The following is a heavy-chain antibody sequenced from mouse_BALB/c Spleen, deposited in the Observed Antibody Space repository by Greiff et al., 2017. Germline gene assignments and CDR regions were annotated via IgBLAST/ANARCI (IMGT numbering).Heavy chain of an antibody. V-gene: IGHV1-55*01. CDR2: IYPGSGST. CDR3: ARGDYGNYAMDY. D-gene: IGHD1-2*01. Sequence: QVQLQQPGAELVKPGTSVKLSCKASGYNFTSYWINWVKLRPGQGLEWIGDIYPGSGSTNYNEKFKSKATLTVDTSSSTAYMQLSSLASEDSALYYCARGDYGNYAMDYWGQGTSVTVSS. CDR1: GYNFTSYW. J-gene: IGHJ4*01.